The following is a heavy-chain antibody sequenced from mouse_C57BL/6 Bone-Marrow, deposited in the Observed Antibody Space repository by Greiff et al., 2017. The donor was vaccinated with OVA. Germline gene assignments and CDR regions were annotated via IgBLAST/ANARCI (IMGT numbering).Heavy chain of an antibody. J-gene: IGHJ3*01. D-gene: IGHD1-1*01. CDR3: ARHDGSSSFAY. CDR1: GFTFSSYG. Sequence: EVMLVESGGDLVKPGGSLKLSCAASGFTFSSYGMSWVRQTPDKRLEWVATISSGGSYTDYPDSVKGRFTISRDNAKNTLYLQMSSLKSEDTAMYYCARHDGSSSFAYGGQGTRVTVSA. CDR2: ISSGGSYT. V-gene: IGHV5-6*01.